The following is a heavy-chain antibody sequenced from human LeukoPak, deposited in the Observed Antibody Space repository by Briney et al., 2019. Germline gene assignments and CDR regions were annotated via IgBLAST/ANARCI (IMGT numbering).Heavy chain of an antibody. Sequence: GGSLRLSCAASGFTVSSNYMSWVRQAPGRGLEWVSVIYSGGSTYYADSVKGRFTISRDNSKNTLYLQMNSLRAEDTAVYYCARDRWDSSGYYPSHYFDYWGQGTLVTVSS. CDR1: GFTVSSNY. CDR3: ARDRWDSSGYYPSHYFDY. D-gene: IGHD3-22*01. V-gene: IGHV3-53*01. J-gene: IGHJ4*02. CDR2: IYSGGST.